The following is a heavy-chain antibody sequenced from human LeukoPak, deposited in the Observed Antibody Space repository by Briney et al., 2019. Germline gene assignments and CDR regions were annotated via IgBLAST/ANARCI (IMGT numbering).Heavy chain of an antibody. D-gene: IGHD4/OR15-4a*01. V-gene: IGHV1-2*02. CDR1: GYTFTGYY. CDR3: ARGTDYGGNYGYCYFDL. CDR2: INPNSGGT. J-gene: IGHJ2*01. Sequence: GASVKVSCKASGYTFTGYYMHWVRQAPGQGLEWMGWINPNSGGTNYAQKFQGRVTMTRDTSISTAYMELSRLRSDYTAVYYCARGTDYGGNYGYCYFDLWGRGTLVTVSS.